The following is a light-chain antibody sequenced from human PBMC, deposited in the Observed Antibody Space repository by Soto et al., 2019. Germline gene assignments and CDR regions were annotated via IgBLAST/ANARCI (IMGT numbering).Light chain of an antibody. V-gene: IGKV3-11*01. Sequence: EIVLTQSPATLSLSPGERATLSYRASQSVSSNLAWYQQKPGQAPRLLIYDASNRATGIPARFSGSGSGTDFTLTISSLEPEDFAVYYCQQRSTRPLTFGGGTKVEIK. J-gene: IGKJ4*01. CDR2: DAS. CDR1: QSVSSN. CDR3: QQRSTRPLT.